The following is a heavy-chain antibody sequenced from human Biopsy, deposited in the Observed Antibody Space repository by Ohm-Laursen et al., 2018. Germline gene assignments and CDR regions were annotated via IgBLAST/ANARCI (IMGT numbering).Heavy chain of an antibody. CDR3: AREYPEGDV. J-gene: IGHJ6*02. CDR2: IIPLLGIT. D-gene: IGHD2-2*02. CDR1: GYTFTNYG. V-gene: IGHV1-69*04. Sequence: GSSVKVSCKASGYTFTNYGISWVRQAPGQGLEWMGRIIPLLGITNYAERFQGRVTISVDRSTSTAYMELSSLKSEDTAVYYCAREYPEGDVWGQGTSVTVSS.